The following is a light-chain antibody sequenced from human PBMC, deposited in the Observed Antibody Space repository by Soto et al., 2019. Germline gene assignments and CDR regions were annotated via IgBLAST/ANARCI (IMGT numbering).Light chain of an antibody. CDR2: DVS. CDR1: QGISNA. CDR3: QQFNTYPFT. V-gene: IGKV1-13*02. Sequence: AIQLTQSPSSLSASVGDRVTITCRASQGISNALAWYQQNSGKPPKLLIYDVSTLEIGVPSRFSGSASGTDFTLTINSLQPEDFATYYCQQFNTYPFTFGPGTKVDV. J-gene: IGKJ3*01.